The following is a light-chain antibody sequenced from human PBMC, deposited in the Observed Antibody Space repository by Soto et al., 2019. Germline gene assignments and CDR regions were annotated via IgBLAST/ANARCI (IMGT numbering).Light chain of an antibody. CDR1: QSVSIH. V-gene: IGKV3-15*01. Sequence: ETVMTQSPGTLSVSVGERVTLSCRASQSVSIHLAWYQQKPGQAPRLLIYDTSTRATGIPARFSGSGSGTELTLTISSLHPEYFAAYYCQQYSNWPPITFGQGTRLYIK. J-gene: IGKJ5*01. CDR3: QQYSNWPPIT. CDR2: DTS.